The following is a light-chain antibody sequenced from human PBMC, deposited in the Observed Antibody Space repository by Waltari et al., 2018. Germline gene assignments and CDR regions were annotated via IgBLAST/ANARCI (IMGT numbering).Light chain of an antibody. Sequence: ELVLTQSPGTLSMCRGERATLSCRASQSVGRYLAWYQQKTGKAPTLLIYGASSRATGIPDRFSGSGSGTDFSLTISRLEPEDFAAYYCQHYERFPGTFGQGTKVEIK. CDR3: QHYERFPGT. CDR1: QSVGRY. CDR2: GAS. J-gene: IGKJ1*01. V-gene: IGKV3-20*01.